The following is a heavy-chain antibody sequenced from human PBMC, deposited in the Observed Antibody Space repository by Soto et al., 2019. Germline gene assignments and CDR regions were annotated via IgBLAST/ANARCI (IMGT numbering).Heavy chain of an antibody. CDR3: ARVYSGHHFRFDY. CDR1: GFTFSNYG. Sequence: GGSLRLSCAASGFTFSNYGMHWVRQAPGKGLEWVAGINCDGINKYYADSVKGRFTISRDNAKSTLYLQMNSLRAEDTAVYYCARVYSGHHFRFDYWGQGTLVTVSS. D-gene: IGHD5-12*01. CDR2: INCDGINK. J-gene: IGHJ4*02. V-gene: IGHV3-33*08.